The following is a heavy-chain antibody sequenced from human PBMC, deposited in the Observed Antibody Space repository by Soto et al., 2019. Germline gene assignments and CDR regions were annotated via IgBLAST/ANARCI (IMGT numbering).Heavy chain of an antibody. Sequence: QVQLVQSGAEVKKPGASVKVSCKASGYTFRSYDFSWVRQAPGQGLEWMGWISAYNGNTNSAQKVQGRVTMTTDTSTSTAYMELRSLRSDDTAVYYCARGGYCRSNSCYGFDIWGQGTIVTVSS. D-gene: IGHD2-2*01. J-gene: IGHJ3*02. CDR1: GYTFRSYD. CDR3: ARGGYCRSNSCYGFDI. V-gene: IGHV1-18*01. CDR2: ISAYNGNT.